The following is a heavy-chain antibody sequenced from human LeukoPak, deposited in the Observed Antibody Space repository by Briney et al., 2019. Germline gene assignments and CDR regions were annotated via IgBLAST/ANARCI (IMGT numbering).Heavy chain of an antibody. V-gene: IGHV3-48*03. CDR1: GFTFSSYE. J-gene: IGHJ6*04. CDR2: ISSSGSTI. CDR3: AREGYSSRWYPKSGMDV. Sequence: PGGSLRLSCAASGFTFSSYEMNWVRQAPGKGLEWVSYISSSGSTIYYADSVKGRFTISRDNAKNSLYLQMNSLRAEDTAVYYCAREGYSSRWYPKSGMDVWRKGTTVTVSS. D-gene: IGHD6-13*01.